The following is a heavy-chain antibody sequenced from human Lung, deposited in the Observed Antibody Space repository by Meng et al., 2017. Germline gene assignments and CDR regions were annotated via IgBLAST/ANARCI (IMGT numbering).Heavy chain of an antibody. J-gene: IGHJ4*02. Sequence: HVQLLQSGAEVKQHGASVKVPCKAYDYTFTGYGVCWVRQAPGQGLEWMAWLGAHPGDTSFAPKFLGRVTVTADTATATAYMELRSLRSDDTAVYYCAGGTPGRSYCDYWGLGTLVTVSS. D-gene: IGHD3-10*01. V-gene: IGHV1-18*01. CDR2: LGAHPGDT. CDR3: AGGTPGRSYCDY. CDR1: DYTFTGYG.